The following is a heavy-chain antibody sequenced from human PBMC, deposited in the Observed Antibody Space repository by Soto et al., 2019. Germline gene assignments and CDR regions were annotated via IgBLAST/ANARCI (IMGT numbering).Heavy chain of an antibody. Sequence: SETLSLTCSVSGGSISSGDYYWNWIRQPPGKGLEWIGHIYYSGSTYYNSSLKSRVTISVDTSKNQFSLKLSSVTAADTAVYYCAREDRSYYDILTGYYRYVDYWGQGTLVTVS. J-gene: IGHJ4*02. V-gene: IGHV4-30-4*01. CDR1: GGSISSGDYY. CDR3: AREDRSYYDILTGYYRYVDY. D-gene: IGHD3-9*01. CDR2: IYYSGST.